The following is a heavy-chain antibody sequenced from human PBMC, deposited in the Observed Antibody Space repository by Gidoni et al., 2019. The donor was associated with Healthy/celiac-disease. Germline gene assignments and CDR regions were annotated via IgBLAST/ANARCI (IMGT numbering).Heavy chain of an antibody. V-gene: IGHV3-48*02. CDR1: GFTFSSYS. CDR3: ARAAPSVDTAMEEI. Sequence: EVQLVESGGGLVQPGGSLRLSCAASGFTFSSYSMNWVRQAPGKGLEWVSYISSSSSTIYYADSVKGRFTISRDNAKNSLYLQMNSLRDEDTAVYYCARAAPSVDTAMEEIWGQGTMVTVSS. J-gene: IGHJ3*02. CDR2: ISSSSSTI. D-gene: IGHD5-18*01.